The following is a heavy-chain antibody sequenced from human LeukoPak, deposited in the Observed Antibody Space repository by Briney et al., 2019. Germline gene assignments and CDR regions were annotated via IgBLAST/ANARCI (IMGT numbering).Heavy chain of an antibody. D-gene: IGHD1-26*01. CDR1: GGSFSGYY. V-gene: IGHV4-34*01. CDR2: INHSGST. Sequence: SETLSLTCAVYGGSFSGYYWSWIRQPPGKELEWIGEINHSGSTNYNPSLKSRVTISVDTSKNQFSLKLSSVTAADTAVYYCARDSRIGRGNYWGQGTLVTVSS. CDR3: ARDSRIGRGNY. J-gene: IGHJ4*02.